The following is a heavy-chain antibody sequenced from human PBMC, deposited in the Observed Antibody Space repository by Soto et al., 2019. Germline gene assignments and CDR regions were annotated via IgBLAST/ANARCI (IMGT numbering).Heavy chain of an antibody. CDR3: AREERKGIISWFDP. J-gene: IGHJ5*02. D-gene: IGHD2-21*01. V-gene: IGHV4-30-4*01. Sequence: PSETLSLTCTVSGGSVSGVDYFWSWIRQSPGKGLEWIGYIYYTGNTHLNPSLKSRLTMAVDTSKNEFSLKLTSVSAADTAVYFCAREERKGIISWFDPWGQGTPVTVSS. CDR1: GGSVSGVDYF. CDR2: IYYTGNT.